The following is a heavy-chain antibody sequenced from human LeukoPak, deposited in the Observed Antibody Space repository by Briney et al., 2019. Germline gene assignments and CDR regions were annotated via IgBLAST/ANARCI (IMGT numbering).Heavy chain of an antibody. J-gene: IGHJ1*01. CDR1: GFTVSSNY. D-gene: IGHD1-26*01. CDR3: AQAEKRDSGHRFQH. Sequence: GGSLRLSCAASGFTVSSNYMNWVRQGPGGGLEWVSAISGTGSSTYYADSVKGRFTISRDNSKNTLYLQMNSLRPDDTAVYYCAQAEKRDSGHRFQHWGQGILVTVSS. CDR2: ISGTGSST. V-gene: IGHV3-23*01.